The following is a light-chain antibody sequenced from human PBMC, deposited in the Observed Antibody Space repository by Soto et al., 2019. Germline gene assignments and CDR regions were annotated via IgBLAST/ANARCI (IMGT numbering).Light chain of an antibody. CDR3: LQDYNYPIT. CDR2: AAS. CDR1: QSISSW. V-gene: IGKV1-5*01. J-gene: IGKJ5*01. Sequence: DIQMTQSPSTLSASVGDRVTITCRASQSISSWLAWYQQKPGKAPKLLIYAASTLQSGVPSRFSGCGSGTDFTLTISSLQPEDFATYYCLQDYNYPITFGQGTRLEIK.